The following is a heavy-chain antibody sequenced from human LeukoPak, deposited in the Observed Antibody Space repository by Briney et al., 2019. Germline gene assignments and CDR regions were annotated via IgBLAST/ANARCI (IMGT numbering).Heavy chain of an antibody. V-gene: IGHV5-51*01. J-gene: IGHJ4*02. Sequence: GESLKISCKGSGYSFTNYWIGWVRQMPGKGLELMGLIYPGDSDTRYSPSFQGQVTISADKSISTAYLQWSSLKASDTAMYYCARRPLYCGGDCYFDYWGQGTLVTVSS. CDR2: IYPGDSDT. CDR1: GYSFTNYW. D-gene: IGHD2-21*02. CDR3: ARRPLYCGGDCYFDY.